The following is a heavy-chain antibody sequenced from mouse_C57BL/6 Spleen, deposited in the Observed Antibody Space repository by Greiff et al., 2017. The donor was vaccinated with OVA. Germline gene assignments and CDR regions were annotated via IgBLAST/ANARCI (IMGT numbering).Heavy chain of an antibody. D-gene: IGHD2-4*01. CDR2: IDPSDSYT. CDR1: GYTFTSYW. CDR3: AREETYDYDKGYYAMDY. Sequence: QVQLQQPGAELVRPGTSVKLSCKASGYTFTSYWMHWVKQRPGQGLEWIGVIDPSDSYTNYNQKFKGKATLTVDTSSSTAYMQLSSLTSEDSAVYYCAREETYDYDKGYYAMDYGGQGTSVTVSS. J-gene: IGHJ4*01. V-gene: IGHV1-59*01.